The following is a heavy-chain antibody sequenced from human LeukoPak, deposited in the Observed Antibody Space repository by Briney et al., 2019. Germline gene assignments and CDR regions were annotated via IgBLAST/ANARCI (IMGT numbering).Heavy chain of an antibody. J-gene: IGHJ3*02. V-gene: IGHV4-59*12. Sequence: SETLSLTCTVSGGSISSYYWSWIRQPPGKGLEWIGSIYYSGSTYYNPSLKSRVTISVDTSKNQFSLKLSSVTAADTAVYYCARDSLSYFGGAFDIWGQGTMVTVSS. CDR2: IYYSGST. CDR3: ARDSLSYFGGAFDI. D-gene: IGHD3-10*01. CDR1: GGSISSYY.